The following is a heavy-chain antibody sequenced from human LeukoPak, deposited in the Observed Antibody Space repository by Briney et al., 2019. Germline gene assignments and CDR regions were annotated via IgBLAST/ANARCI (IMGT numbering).Heavy chain of an antibody. CDR2: IKQDGSDK. D-gene: IGHD1-7*01. J-gene: IGHJ4*02. CDR1: GFTLSSYW. V-gene: IGHV3-7*01. Sequence: GGSLRLSGAASGFTLSSYWMRWVRQAQGKGREWGANIKQDGSDKYYVASVTGRFTISRDNAKNSLYLQMNSLRAEDTAVYYCARASYNWNFYYFDYWGQGTLVTVSS. CDR3: ARASYNWNFYYFDY.